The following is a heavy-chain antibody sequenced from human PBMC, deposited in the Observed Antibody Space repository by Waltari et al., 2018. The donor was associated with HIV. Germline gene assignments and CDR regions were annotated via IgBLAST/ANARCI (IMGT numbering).Heavy chain of an antibody. V-gene: IGHV4-34*01. Sequence: QLQLQQSGAGLLEPSETLSLPCAVYGGSFSGYFCRWIRHPPGKGLEWIGEINHSGNTNNNPSLKSRVTISVDTSKNQFSLKLSSVTAADTAVYYCASSIVVVTARYAFDIWGQGTMVTVSS. J-gene: IGHJ3*02. CDR3: ASSIVVVTARYAFDI. CDR2: INHSGNT. D-gene: IGHD2-21*02. CDR1: GGSFSGYF.